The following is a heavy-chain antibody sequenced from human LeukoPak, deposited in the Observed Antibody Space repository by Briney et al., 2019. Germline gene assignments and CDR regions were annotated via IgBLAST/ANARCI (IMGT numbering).Heavy chain of an antibody. CDR1: GGFLSSYY. CDR2: IYYSGST. V-gene: IGHV4-59*01. J-gene: IGHJ6*02. D-gene: IGHD2-15*01. CDR3: ASEPAAPGAGNGMDV. Sequence: SGTLSLTCTVSGGFLSSYYWSWIRQHPGKGLEWIGDIYYSGSTNYNPSLKRRVTISVDTSKNQFSLKLSSVTAADTAVYYCASEPAAPGAGNGMDVWGQGTTVTVS.